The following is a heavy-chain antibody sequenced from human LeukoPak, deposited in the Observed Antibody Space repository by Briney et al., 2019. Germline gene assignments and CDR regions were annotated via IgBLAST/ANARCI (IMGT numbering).Heavy chain of an antibody. CDR3: ARAAGTIFGVVRYYYYMDV. CDR1: GYIFTSYY. J-gene: IGHJ6*03. Sequence: ASVKVSCKASGYIFTSYYMHWVRQAPGQGLEWMGWINPNSGGTNYAQKFQGRVTMTRDTSITTAYMELSGLRSDDTAVYYCARAAGTIFGVVRYYYYMDVWGKGTTVTVSS. V-gene: IGHV1-2*02. D-gene: IGHD3-3*01. CDR2: INPNSGGT.